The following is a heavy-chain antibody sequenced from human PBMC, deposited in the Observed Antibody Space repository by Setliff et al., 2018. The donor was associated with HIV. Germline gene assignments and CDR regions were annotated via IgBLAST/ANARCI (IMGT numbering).Heavy chain of an antibody. CDR1: GYTFINYD. D-gene: IGHD3-10*01. CDR2: MNPNSSNS. J-gene: IGHJ5*01. Sequence: ASVKVSCKTSGYTFINYDINWVRQATGQGLEWMGWMNPNSSNSGYAQNFQGRVTMTLDTSISTAYMELSSLTSEDTAVYYCTRGRHSQTAGAIKFDFWGQGSLVTVSS. CDR3: TRGRHSQTAGAIKFDF. V-gene: IGHV1-8*02.